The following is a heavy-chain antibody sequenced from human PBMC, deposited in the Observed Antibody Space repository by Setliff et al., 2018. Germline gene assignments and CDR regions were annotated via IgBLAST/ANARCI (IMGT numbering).Heavy chain of an antibody. D-gene: IGHD1-1*01. V-gene: IGHV1-8*02. CDR3: ARTRGLDDL. J-gene: IGHJ2*01. CDR1: GYTFINYE. Sequence: ASVKVSCKASGYTFINYEINWVRQATGQGLEWMGGMNPNNGNTGYAQKFQGRVTMTRNTSISTAYMELSSLRSEDTAVYYCARTRGLDDLWGRGTLVTVSS. CDR2: MNPNNGNT.